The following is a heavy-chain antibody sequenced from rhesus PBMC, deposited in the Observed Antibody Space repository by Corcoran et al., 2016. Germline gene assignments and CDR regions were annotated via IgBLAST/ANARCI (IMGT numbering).Heavy chain of an antibody. CDR2: IRCGGST. CDR1: GGSVRGYW. J-gene: IGHJ3*01. D-gene: IGHD5-24*01. CDR3: ARQIKNIDAFDF. Sequence: QVQLQQWGEGLVKPSETLSLTCAVYGGSVRGYWWGWIRLRPGKGLGWIGLIRCGGSTNYNPSIKILVTISIDTAKNQFSLKLSSVTAADTAVYYCARQIKNIDAFDFWGQGLRVTVSS. V-gene: IGHV4-73*01.